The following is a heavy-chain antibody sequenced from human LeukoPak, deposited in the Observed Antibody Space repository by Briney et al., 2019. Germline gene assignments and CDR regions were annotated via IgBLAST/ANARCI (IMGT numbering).Heavy chain of an antibody. CDR3: AKVLAARYYYYFMDV. CDR2: ISGSGGST. CDR1: GFTFSSYA. D-gene: IGHD6-6*01. J-gene: IGHJ6*03. V-gene: IGHV3-23*01. Sequence: PGGSLRLSYAASGFTFSSYAMSWVRQAPGKGLEWVSAISGSGGSTYYADSVKGRFTISRDNSKNTLYLQMNSLRAEDTAVYYCAKVLAARYYYYFMDVWGKGTTVTVSS.